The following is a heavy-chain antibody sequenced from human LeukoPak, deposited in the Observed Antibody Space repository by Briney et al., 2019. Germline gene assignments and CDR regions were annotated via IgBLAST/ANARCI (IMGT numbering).Heavy chain of an antibody. V-gene: IGHV4-59*08. J-gene: IGHJ2*01. CDR1: GGSISSYY. CDR3: ARLGRTSYWYFDL. D-gene: IGHD2-2*01. CDR2: IYYSGST. Sequence: PSETPFPTCTFSGGSISSYYWSLIRQPPREGLEGIGYIYYSGSTNYNPSLKSRVTISVDTSKNQFSLKLSSVTAADTAVYYCARLGRTSYWYFDLWGRGTLVTVSS.